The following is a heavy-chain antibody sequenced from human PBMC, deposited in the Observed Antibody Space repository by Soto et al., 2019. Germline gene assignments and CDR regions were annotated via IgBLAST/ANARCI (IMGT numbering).Heavy chain of an antibody. Sequence: EVQLAESGGGLAQPGGSLRLSCAASGFTLSGYAMDWVRQAPGKGLEYVSGISSNGVGTYYANSVQGRFPISRDNSKNTVYLQMRSLRPEDMAVYYCARRARPDFYYMDVWGKGTTVTVSS. J-gene: IGHJ6*03. V-gene: IGHV3-64*01. CDR1: GFTLSGYA. CDR2: ISSNGVGT. CDR3: ARRARPDFYYMDV. D-gene: IGHD6-6*01.